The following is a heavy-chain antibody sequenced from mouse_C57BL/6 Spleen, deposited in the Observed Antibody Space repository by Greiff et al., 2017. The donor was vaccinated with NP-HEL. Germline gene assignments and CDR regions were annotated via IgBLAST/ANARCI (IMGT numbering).Heavy chain of an antibody. CDR2: INYDGSST. CDR3: ARRGITSAMDY. CDR1: GFTFSDYY. Sequence: EVKLVESEGGLVQPGSSMKLSCTASGFTFSDYYMAWVRQVPEKGLEWVANINYDGSSTYYLDSLKSRFIISRDNATNILYLQMSSLKSEDTATYYCARRGITSAMDYWGQGNSVTVSS. D-gene: IGHD2-4*01. V-gene: IGHV5-16*02. J-gene: IGHJ4*01.